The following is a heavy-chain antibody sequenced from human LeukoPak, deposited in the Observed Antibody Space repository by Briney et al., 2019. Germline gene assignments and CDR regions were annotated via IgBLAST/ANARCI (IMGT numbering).Heavy chain of an antibody. V-gene: IGHV1-69*05. Sequence: GASVKVSCKAPGGTFSSYAISWVRQAPGQGLEWMGRIIPIFGTANYAQKFQGRVTITTDESTSTAYMELSSLRSEDTAVYYCALAVAGRIDYWGQGTLVTVSS. CDR1: GGTFSSYA. J-gene: IGHJ4*02. D-gene: IGHD6-19*01. CDR3: ALAVAGRIDY. CDR2: IIPIFGTA.